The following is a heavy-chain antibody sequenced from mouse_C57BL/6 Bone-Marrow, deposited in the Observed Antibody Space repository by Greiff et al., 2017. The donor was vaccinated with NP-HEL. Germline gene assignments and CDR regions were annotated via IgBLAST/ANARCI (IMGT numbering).Heavy chain of an antibody. CDR1: GYSITSGYY. J-gene: IGHJ2*01. CDR2: ISYDGSN. V-gene: IGHV3-6*01. CDR3: ARDRDYYGSKAPFDY. Sequence: DVKLVESGPGLVKPSQSLSLTCSVTGYSITSGYYWNWIRQFPGNKLEWMGYISYDGSNNYNPSLKNRISITRDTSKNQFFLKLNSVTTEDTATYYCARDRDYYGSKAPFDYWGQGTTLTVSS. D-gene: IGHD1-1*01.